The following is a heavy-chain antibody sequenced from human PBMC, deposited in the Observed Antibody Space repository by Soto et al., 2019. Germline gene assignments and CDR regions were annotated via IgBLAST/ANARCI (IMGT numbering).Heavy chain of an antibody. CDR3: ARSWTDYGGTLDR. D-gene: IGHD3-10*01. CDR1: GYSFSSHY. J-gene: IGHJ5*02. Sequence: QVQLVQSGAEVKKPGASVRVSCKASGYSFSSHYMHWVKQAPGQGLEWLGIINPTGGSTTYAQKCQGRVTLTADTETTTGYMEVRNLRSADTARYDWARSWTDYGGTLDRWGQVALVSVSA. V-gene: IGHV1-46*01. CDR2: INPTGGST.